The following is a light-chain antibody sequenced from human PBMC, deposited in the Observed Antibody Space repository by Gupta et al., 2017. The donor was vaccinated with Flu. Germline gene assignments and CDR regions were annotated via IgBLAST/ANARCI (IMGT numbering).Light chain of an antibody. CDR1: SSINVGTYR. CDR3: RIWHSSGCV. V-gene: IGLV5-45*03. J-gene: IGLJ1*01. CDR2: YKSDSDK. Sequence: QAVLTQPSSLSPSPGASASLPCPLRSSINVGTYRIYWYQQKPGSPPQHLLRYKSDSDKQQGSGVPSRFSGSKDASATAGILLIAGLQAEDEDDYYWRIWHSSGCVFGTGTKVTVL.